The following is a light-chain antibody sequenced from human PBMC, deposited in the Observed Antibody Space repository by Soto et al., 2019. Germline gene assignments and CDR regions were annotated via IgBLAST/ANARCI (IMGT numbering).Light chain of an antibody. CDR1: QSVTNNY. V-gene: IGKV3-20*01. CDR3: QQYVRSPLT. Sequence: EIVLTQSPGSLSLSPGERATLSCRSSQSVTNNYLAWYQQRPGEAPRLLIYDASSRATGIPDRFSGSGSGTDFTLTISRLESGDFAVYYCQQYVRSPLTFGQGTKVEIK. J-gene: IGKJ1*01. CDR2: DAS.